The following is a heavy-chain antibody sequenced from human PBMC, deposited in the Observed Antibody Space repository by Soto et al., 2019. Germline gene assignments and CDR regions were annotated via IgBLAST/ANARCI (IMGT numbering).Heavy chain of an antibody. Sequence: ASVKVSCKASGYTFTSYAMHWVRQAPGQRLEWMGWINAGNGNTKYSQKFQGRVTITRDTSASTAYMELSSLRSEDTAVYYCARNVLERLPQVENNWFDPWGQGTLVTVSS. CDR1: GYTFTSYA. J-gene: IGHJ5*02. V-gene: IGHV1-3*01. CDR3: ARNVLERLPQVENNWFDP. CDR2: INAGNGNT. D-gene: IGHD3-3*01.